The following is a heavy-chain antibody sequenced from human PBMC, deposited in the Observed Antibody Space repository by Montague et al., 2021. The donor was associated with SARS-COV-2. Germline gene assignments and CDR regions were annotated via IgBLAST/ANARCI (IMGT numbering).Heavy chain of an antibody. D-gene: IGHD6-13*01. CDR2: IYNSGTT. J-gene: IGHJ4*02. Sequence: SETLSLTCTVSGDTTSCPNCYWGWIRQAPGKGLDWIGTIYNSGTTYYNPSLKSRLTISIDTSKNQFSLRLTSVTAADTAMYFCARAPIYRSSWYAYFDYWGQGTLVTVSS. V-gene: IGHV4-39*07. CDR1: GDTTSCPNCY. CDR3: ARAPIYRSSWYAYFDY.